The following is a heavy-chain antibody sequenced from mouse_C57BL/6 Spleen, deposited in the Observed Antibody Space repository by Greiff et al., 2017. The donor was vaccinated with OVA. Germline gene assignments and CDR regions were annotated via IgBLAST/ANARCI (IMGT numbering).Heavy chain of an antibody. CDR1: GYTFTDYY. D-gene: IGHD1-1*01. Sequence: VQLQQSGPELVKPGASVKISCKASGYTFTDYYMNWVKQSHGKSLEWIGDINPNNGGTSYNQKFKGKATLTVDKSSSTAYMELRNLTSEDSAVYYCARRGLLRYTDWFAYWGQGTLVTVSA. V-gene: IGHV1-26*01. CDR3: ARRGLLRYTDWFAY. J-gene: IGHJ3*01. CDR2: INPNNGGT.